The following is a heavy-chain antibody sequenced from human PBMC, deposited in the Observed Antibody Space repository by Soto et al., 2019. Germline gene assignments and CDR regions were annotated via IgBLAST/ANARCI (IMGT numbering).Heavy chain of an antibody. CDR2: ISGSGGST. J-gene: IGHJ5*02. CDR3: SASIVADEFDP. D-gene: IGHD6-13*01. CDR1: GFTFSSYA. V-gene: IGHV3-23*01. Sequence: GGSLRLSCAASGFTFSSYAMSWVRQAPGKGLEWVSAISGSGGSTYYADSVKGRFSISRDNSKNTLYLQMNSLRAEDTAVYYCSASIVADEFDPWGQGTLVNVSS.